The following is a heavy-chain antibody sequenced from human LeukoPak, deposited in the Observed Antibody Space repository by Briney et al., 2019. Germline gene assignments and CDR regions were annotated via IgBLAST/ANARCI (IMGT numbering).Heavy chain of an antibody. J-gene: IGHJ5*02. V-gene: IGHV1-69*13. D-gene: IGHD2-2*02. CDR1: GGTFSSYA. Sequence: SVKVSCKASGGTFSSYAISWVRQAPGQGLEWMGGIIPIFGTAYYAQKFQGRVTITADESTSTAYMELSILRSEDTAVYYCAREEPAAINWFDPCGQGTLVTVSS. CDR3: AREEPAAINWFDP. CDR2: IIPIFGTA.